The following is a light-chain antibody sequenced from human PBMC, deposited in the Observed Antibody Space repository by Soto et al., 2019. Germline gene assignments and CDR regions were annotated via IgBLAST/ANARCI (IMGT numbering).Light chain of an antibody. CDR2: DVS. CDR1: ISDVGGYNY. Sequence: QSALTHPRAVSGSPGQSVTISCTGTISDVGGYNYVSWYQQHPGKAPKLVIYDVSKRPSGVPDRFSGSKSGNTASLTVSGLPAEDEADYSCCSYAGTYTQWVFGGGTKVTVL. V-gene: IGLV2-11*01. J-gene: IGLJ3*02. CDR3: CSYAGTYTQWV.